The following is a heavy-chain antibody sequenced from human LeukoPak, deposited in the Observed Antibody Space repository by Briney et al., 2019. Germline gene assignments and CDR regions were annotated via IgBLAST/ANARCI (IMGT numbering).Heavy chain of an antibody. Sequence: SETLSLTCAVYGGSFSGYYWSWIRQPPGKGLEWIGEINHSGSTNYNPSLKSRVTISVDTSKNQFSLKLSSVTAADTAVYYCARGAPCFDPWGQGTLVTVSS. J-gene: IGHJ5*02. CDR2: INHSGST. CDR1: GGSFSGYY. CDR3: ARGAPCFDP. V-gene: IGHV4-34*01.